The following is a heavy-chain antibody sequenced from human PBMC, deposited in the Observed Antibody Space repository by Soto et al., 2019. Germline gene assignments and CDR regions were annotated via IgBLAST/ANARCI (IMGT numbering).Heavy chain of an antibody. V-gene: IGHV4-39*01. CDR3: ASYYTLYYYYGMDV. CDR1: GGSISSSSYY. D-gene: IGHD3-3*01. Sequence: SETLSLTCTFSGGSISSSSYYWGWIRQPPGKGLEWIGSIYYSGSTYYNPSLKSQVNISVDTSKKQFSLKLSSVTAADTAVYYCASYYTLYYYYGMDVWGQGTTVT. J-gene: IGHJ6*02. CDR2: IYYSGST.